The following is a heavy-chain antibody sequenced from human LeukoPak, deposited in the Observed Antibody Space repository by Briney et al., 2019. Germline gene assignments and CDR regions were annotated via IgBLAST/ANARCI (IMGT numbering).Heavy chain of an antibody. V-gene: IGHV4-59*01. D-gene: IGHD6-13*01. CDR3: ARQQLSQLYYFDY. CDR1: GGSISSYY. Sequence: PSETLSLTCTVSGGSISSYYWSWIRQPPGKGLEWIGYIYYSGSTNYNPSLKSRVTISVDTSKNQFSLKLSSVTAADTAVYYCARQQLSQLYYFDYWGQGTLVTVSS. J-gene: IGHJ4*02. CDR2: IYYSGST.